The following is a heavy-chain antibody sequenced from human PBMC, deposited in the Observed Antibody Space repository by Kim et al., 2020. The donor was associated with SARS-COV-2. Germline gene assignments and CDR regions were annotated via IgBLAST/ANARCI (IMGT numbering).Heavy chain of an antibody. CDR3: AKIDGITAATHDAFDI. V-gene: IGHV3-23*01. J-gene: IGHJ3*02. Sequence: SLRGRLAISRDNSKNRLYLQKDSLRAEDTAVYYCAKIDGITAATHDAFDIWGQGTMVTVSS. D-gene: IGHD3-10*01.